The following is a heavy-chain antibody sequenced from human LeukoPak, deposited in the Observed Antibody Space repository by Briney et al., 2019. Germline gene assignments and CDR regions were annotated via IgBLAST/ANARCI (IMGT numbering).Heavy chain of an antibody. J-gene: IGHJ5*01. Sequence: RSSETLSLTCTVSGAPIRSNSFYWGWVRQAPGKGLEWIGTIYYNGNTFYHPARKSRVTMSVDTSASQFSLKLSSVTAADTAVYYCAVLLYRHYHWFDSWGQGTLVSVSS. CDR1: GAPIRSNSFY. D-gene: IGHD3-16*02. V-gene: IGHV4-39*01. CDR3: AVLLYRHYHWFDS. CDR2: IYYNGNT.